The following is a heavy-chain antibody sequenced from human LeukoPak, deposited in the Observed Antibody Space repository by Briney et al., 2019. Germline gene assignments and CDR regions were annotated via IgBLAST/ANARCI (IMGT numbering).Heavy chain of an antibody. V-gene: IGHV3-7*01. Sequence: GGSLRLSCAASGVTFSSYWMSWVRQAPGKGLEWVANIKQDGSEKYYVDSVKGRFTISRDNAKNSLYLQMNSLRAEDTAVYYCARDPDLYDYWGQGTLVTVSS. J-gene: IGHJ4*02. CDR2: IKQDGSEK. CDR1: GVTFSSYW. D-gene: IGHD2-8*01. CDR3: ARDPDLYDY.